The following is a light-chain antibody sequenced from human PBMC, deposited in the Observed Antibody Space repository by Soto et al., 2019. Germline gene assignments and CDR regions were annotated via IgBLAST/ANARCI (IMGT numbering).Light chain of an antibody. CDR3: QQTNSLPYT. V-gene: IGKV1-12*01. CDR1: QSISSW. Sequence: DIQMTQSPSFVSASVGDRVTITCRASQSISSWLAWYQQRPGKAPNLLIYAASSLQSGVPSRFSGSGSGTDFTLTISSLQPEDFATYYCQQTNSLPYTFGQGTKLDI. CDR2: AAS. J-gene: IGKJ2*01.